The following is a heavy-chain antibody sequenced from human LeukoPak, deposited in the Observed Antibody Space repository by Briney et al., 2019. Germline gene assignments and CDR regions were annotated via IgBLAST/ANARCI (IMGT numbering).Heavy chain of an antibody. D-gene: IGHD6-13*01. CDR1: GDSISSGRYY. J-gene: IGHJ4*02. Sequence: SQTLSLTCTVSGDSISSGRYYWNWMPQPDGKGLEWIGRISSIGSTTYNPSLKSRVTISIDTSKKQFSLDLSAVSAPDTALYYCARSPSPRGYYFDLWGLGTVVAVSS. CDR3: ARSPSPRGYYFDL. CDR2: ISSIGST. V-gene: IGHV4-61*02.